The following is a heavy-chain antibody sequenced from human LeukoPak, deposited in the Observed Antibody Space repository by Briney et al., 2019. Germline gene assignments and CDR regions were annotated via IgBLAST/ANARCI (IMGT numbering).Heavy chain of an antibody. V-gene: IGHV3-7*01. J-gene: IGHJ4*02. CDR1: GFTFSSYW. D-gene: IGHD2-21*02. CDR2: IKQDAREK. CDR3: ARDRATADY. Sequence: PGGSLRLSCAASGFTFSSYWMSWVRQAPGKGLEWVANIKQDAREKNYVDSVKGRFTISRDNAKNSLYLQMNSLRVEDTAVYYCARDRATADYWGQGTLVTVSS.